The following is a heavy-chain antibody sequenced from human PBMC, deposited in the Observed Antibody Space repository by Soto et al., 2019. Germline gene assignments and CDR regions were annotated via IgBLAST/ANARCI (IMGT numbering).Heavy chain of an antibody. CDR2: ISGSGGNT. Sequence: GGSLRLSCAASGFTFSNYAMSWVRQAPGKGLEWVSDISGSGGNTNYADSVKGRFTISRDNSKNTLYLQMNSLRAEDTAVYYCAKSDNEVGATYYYYYGMDVWGQGTTVTVSS. J-gene: IGHJ6*02. CDR3: AKSDNEVGATYYYYYGMDV. V-gene: IGHV3-23*01. D-gene: IGHD1-26*01. CDR1: GFTFSNYA.